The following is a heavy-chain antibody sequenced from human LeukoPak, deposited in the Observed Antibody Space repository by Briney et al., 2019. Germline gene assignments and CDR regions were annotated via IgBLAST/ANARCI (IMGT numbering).Heavy chain of an antibody. D-gene: IGHD3-16*01. Sequence: PGGSLRLSCAASGFTFSSYAMHWVRQAPGKGLEWVAVISYDGSNKYYADSVKGRFTTSRDNSKNTLYLQMNSLRAEDTAVYYCARERGGDYWGQGTLVTVSS. CDR3: ARERGGDY. J-gene: IGHJ4*02. CDR1: GFTFSSYA. V-gene: IGHV3-30*04. CDR2: ISYDGSNK.